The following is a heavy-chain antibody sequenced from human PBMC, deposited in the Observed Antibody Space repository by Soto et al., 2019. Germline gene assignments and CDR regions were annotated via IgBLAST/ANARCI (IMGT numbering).Heavy chain of an antibody. D-gene: IGHD1-26*01. CDR1: GFTFSNYY. CDR2: IGTAGDP. CDR3: ARGCHLGSYGYFAY. J-gene: IGHJ4*02. Sequence: EVQLVESGGGLVQPGGSLRLSCAASGFTFSNYYMHWVLQATGKGLEWVSFIGTAGDPYYPGSVKGRFTISRENAKKSVYLPLSSLRAWDTAVYYCARGCHLGSYGYFAYWGQVTLVTVSS. V-gene: IGHV3-13*05.